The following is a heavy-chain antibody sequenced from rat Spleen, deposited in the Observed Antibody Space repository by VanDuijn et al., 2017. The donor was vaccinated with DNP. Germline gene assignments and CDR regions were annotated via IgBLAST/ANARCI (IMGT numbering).Heavy chain of an antibody. D-gene: IGHD1-11*01. CDR2: ISTSGGST. CDR1: GFPFSKYD. V-gene: IGHV5-25*01. CDR3: ARHAYGYFDY. J-gene: IGHJ2*01. Sequence: EVQLVESGGGLVEPGRSLKLSCAASGFPFSKYDMAWVRQAPTKGLEWVASISTSGGSTYYRDSVKGRFTVARDNAKSTLYLQMDSLRSEDTATYYCARHAYGYFDYWGQGVMVTVSP.